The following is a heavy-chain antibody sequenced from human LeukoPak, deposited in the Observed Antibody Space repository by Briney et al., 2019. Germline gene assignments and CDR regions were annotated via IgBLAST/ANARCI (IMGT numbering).Heavy chain of an antibody. J-gene: IGHJ4*02. CDR1: GFSFSVSV. CDR2: ISSDAAVT. Sequence: GGALRLSCVASGFSFSVSVMSWVRQAAGKGLEWVSAISSDAAVTYYAASVKGRFTISRDNSKNTVYLQMNSLRAEDTATYYCAKVGYCTNNCFRTHDYWGQGALVTVSS. D-gene: IGHD2-8*01. CDR3: AKVGYCTNNCFRTHDY. V-gene: IGHV3-23*01.